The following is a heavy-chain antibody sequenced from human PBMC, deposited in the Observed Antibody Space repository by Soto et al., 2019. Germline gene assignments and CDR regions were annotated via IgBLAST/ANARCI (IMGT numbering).Heavy chain of an antibody. V-gene: IGHV4-30-2*01. CDR1: GGSITGGTYS. CDR2: IYRSGST. Sequence: SETLSLTCAVSGGSITGGTYSWSWIRQPPGKGLEWIGYIYRSGSTYFNPSLKSRVTISVDRSKNQFSLRLASVTAADTAVYYCARGEGAARLVFDYWGQGTLVTVSS. CDR3: ARGEGAARLVFDY. J-gene: IGHJ4*02. D-gene: IGHD6-6*01.